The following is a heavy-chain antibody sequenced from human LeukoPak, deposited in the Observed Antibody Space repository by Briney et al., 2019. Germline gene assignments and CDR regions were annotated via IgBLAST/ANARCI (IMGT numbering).Heavy chain of an antibody. J-gene: IGHJ4*02. D-gene: IGHD3-10*01. Sequence: SGPTLVNPTQTLTLTCTFSGFSLTTSGVGVGWIRQPPGKALEWLALIYWDDDKRYSPSLKSRLTITKDTSKKQVFLTMTNMDPVDTATYYCAHNLDYYGSGRLFDSWGQGTLVTVSS. CDR3: AHNLDYYGSGRLFDS. V-gene: IGHV2-5*02. CDR2: IYWDDDK. CDR1: GFSLTTSGVG.